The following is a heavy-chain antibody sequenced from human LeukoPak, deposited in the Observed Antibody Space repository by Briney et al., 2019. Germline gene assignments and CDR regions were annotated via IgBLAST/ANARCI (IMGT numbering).Heavy chain of an antibody. V-gene: IGHV3-23*01. CDR1: GFTFTNFG. D-gene: IGHD3-22*01. J-gene: IGHJ4*02. CDR2: ISSSGDTT. CDR3: AKENWAYNWKYDSSASGIKY. Sequence: GGSLRLSCAASGFTFTNFGMSWVRQAPGKELEWVSRISSSGDTTNYADSVKGRFTISRDNSKNTLYLQMNSLRAEDTAVYYCAKENWAYNWKYDSSASGIKYWGQGTLVTVSS.